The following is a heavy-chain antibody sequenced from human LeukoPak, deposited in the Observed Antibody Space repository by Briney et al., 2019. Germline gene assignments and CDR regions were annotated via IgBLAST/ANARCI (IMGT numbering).Heavy chain of an antibody. CDR3: ARGAYYDSSGYPDY. J-gene: IGHJ4*02. CDR2: ISYDGSNK. CDR1: GFTVSSNY. V-gene: IGHV3-30-3*01. Sequence: PGGSLRLSCAASGFTVSSNYMSWVRQAPGKGLEWVAVISYDGSNKYYADSVKGRFTISRDNSKNTLYLQMNSLRAEDTAVYYCARGAYYDSSGYPDYWGQGTLVTVSS. D-gene: IGHD3-22*01.